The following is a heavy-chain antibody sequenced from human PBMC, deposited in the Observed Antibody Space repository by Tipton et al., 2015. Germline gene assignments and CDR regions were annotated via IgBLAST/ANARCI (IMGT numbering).Heavy chain of an antibody. CDR3: ARDGMTAGYGMDV. V-gene: IGHV3-48*02. CDR1: AFTFSIYG. J-gene: IGHJ6*02. Sequence: GSLRLSCEASAFTFSIYGMNWVRQAPGKGLEWLSYISSSSSTIYYTDSVKGRFTISRDNAENSLYLQMNSLRDEDTAVYYCARDGMTAGYGMDVWGQGTTVTVS. CDR2: ISSSSSTI.